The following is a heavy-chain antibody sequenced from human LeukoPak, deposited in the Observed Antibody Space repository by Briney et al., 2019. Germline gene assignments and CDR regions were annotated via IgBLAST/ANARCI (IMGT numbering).Heavy chain of an antibody. CDR3: ARARGNYDYVWGSYLDY. J-gene: IGHJ4*02. CDR1: GFTFDDYG. V-gene: IGHV3-20*04. D-gene: IGHD3-16*01. Sequence: GGSLRLSCAASGFTFDDYGMSWVRQAPGKGLEWVSGINWNGGSTGYADSVKGRFTISRDNAKNSLYLQMNSLRAEDTASYYCARARGNYDYVWGSYLDYWGQGTLVTVSS. CDR2: INWNGGST.